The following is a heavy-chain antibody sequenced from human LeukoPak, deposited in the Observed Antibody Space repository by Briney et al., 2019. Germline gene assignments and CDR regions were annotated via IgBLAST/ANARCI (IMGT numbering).Heavy chain of an antibody. CDR3: ARVYYYDFWSGVDP. J-gene: IGHJ5*02. V-gene: IGHV3-30*03. CDR2: ISYDGSNK. Sequence: GGSLRLSCAASGFSFSDSGMHWVRQAPGKGLEWVAVISYDGSNKYYADSVKGRFTISRDNSKNTLYLQMNSLRAEDTAVYYCARVYYYDFWSGVDPWGQGTLVTVSS. D-gene: IGHD3-3*01. CDR1: GFSFSDSG.